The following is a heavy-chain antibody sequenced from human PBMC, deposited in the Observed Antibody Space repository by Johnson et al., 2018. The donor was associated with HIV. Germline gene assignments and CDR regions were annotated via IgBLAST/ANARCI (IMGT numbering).Heavy chain of an antibody. J-gene: IGHJ3*02. CDR1: GFPFGDYA. Sequence: VQLVESGGGLVQPGRSLRLSCTASGFPFGDYAMSWFRQAPGKGLEWVSVLFSGGSIYFADSVKGRFPISRDNSKNTLYLQMNSLRAEDTAVSYCANALILDAFNIWGQGTVVTVS. CDR2: LFSGGSI. D-gene: IGHD2-21*01. V-gene: IGHV3-66*02. CDR3: ANALILDAFNI.